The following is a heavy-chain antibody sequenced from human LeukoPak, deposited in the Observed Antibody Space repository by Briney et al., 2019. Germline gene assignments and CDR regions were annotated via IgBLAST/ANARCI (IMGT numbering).Heavy chain of an antibody. Sequence: SETLSLTCTVSGGSISSYYWSWIRQPPGKGLEWIGYIYHSGSTNYNPSLKSRVTISVDTSKNQFSLKLSSVTAADTAVYYCARAALDYGDYAFDYWGQGTLVTVSS. V-gene: IGHV4-59*01. CDR1: GGSISSYY. J-gene: IGHJ4*02. CDR2: IYHSGST. D-gene: IGHD4-17*01. CDR3: ARAALDYGDYAFDY.